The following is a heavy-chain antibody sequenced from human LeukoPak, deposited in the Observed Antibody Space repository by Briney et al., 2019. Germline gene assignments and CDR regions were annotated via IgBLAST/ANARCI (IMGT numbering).Heavy chain of an antibody. CDR2: INHSGST. D-gene: IGHD3-9*01. CDR3: ARGNDSMDV. Sequence: SETLSLTCAVYGESFSGYYWSWIRQPPGKGLEWIGEINHSGSTNYNPSLKSRVTISVDTSKNQFSLKLSSVTAADTAVYYCARGNDSMDVWGQGTTVTVSS. J-gene: IGHJ6*02. V-gene: IGHV4-34*01. CDR1: GESFSGYY.